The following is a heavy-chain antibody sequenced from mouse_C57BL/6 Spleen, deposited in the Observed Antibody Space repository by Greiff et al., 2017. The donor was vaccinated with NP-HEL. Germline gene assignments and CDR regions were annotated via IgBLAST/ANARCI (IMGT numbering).Heavy chain of an antibody. V-gene: IGHV1-69*01. J-gene: IGHJ4*01. CDR3: AISIVTFRDY. CDR2: IDPSDSYT. D-gene: IGHD2-5*01. Sequence: QVQLQQPGAELVMPGASVKLSCKASGYTFTSYWMHWVKQRPGQGLEWIGEIDPSDSYTNYNQKFKGKSTLTVDKSSSTAYMQLSSLTSEDSAVYYCAISIVTFRDYWGQGTSVTVSS. CDR1: GYTFTSYW.